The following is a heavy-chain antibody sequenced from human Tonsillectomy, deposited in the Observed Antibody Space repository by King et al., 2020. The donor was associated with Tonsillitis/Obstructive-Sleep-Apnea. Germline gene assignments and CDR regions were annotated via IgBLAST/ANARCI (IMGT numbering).Heavy chain of an antibody. CDR2: ISDSGDYI. V-gene: IGHV3-21*01. CDR3: ARRGLY. CDR1: RFSFGAYS. J-gene: IGHJ4*02. Sequence: VQLVESGGGPVKPGGSLRLSCAASRFSFGAYSMNWVRQAPGKGLEWVSTISDSGDYIDYADSVKGRFTISRDNAKNSLYLQMNSLRAEDMAVYYCARRGLYWGQGTLVTVSS.